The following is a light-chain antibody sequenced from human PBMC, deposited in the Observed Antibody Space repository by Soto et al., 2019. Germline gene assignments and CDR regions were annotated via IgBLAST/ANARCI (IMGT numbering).Light chain of an antibody. J-gene: IGKJ4*01. Sequence: IQLTQSPSSLSASVGDRVIMTCRASQGISSYLAWYQQKPGKAPTLLIYAASTLETGVPSRFSGSGSGTDFTLPIRSLQPEDFATYYCQQRSNWPLTFGGGTTVEIK. CDR3: QQRSNWPLT. CDR2: AAS. CDR1: QGISSY. V-gene: IGKV1-9*01.